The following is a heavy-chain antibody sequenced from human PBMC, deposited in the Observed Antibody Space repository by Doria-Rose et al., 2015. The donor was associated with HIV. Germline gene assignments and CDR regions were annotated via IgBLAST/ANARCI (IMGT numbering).Heavy chain of an antibody. CDR3: VGVRSGGYQDY. V-gene: IGHV3-48*02. Sequence: RQAPGKGLEWVSYISSGSSTIYYADSVKGRFTISRDNAKNSLYLQMNSPRDEDTAVYYCVGVRSGGYQDYWGQGTLVTV. D-gene: IGHD3-22*01. J-gene: IGHJ4*02. CDR2: ISSGSSTI.